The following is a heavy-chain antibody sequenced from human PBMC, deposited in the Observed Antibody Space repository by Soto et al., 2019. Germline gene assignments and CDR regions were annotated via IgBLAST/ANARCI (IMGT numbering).Heavy chain of an antibody. Sequence: GGSLRLSCAASGFTFSGSAMHWVRQASGKGLEWVGRIRSKANSYATAYAASVKGRFTISRDDSKNTAYLQMNSLKTEDTAVYYCNRQGSSGYAFDYWGQGTLVTVSS. J-gene: IGHJ4*02. V-gene: IGHV3-73*01. CDR1: GFTFSGSA. CDR3: NRQGSSGYAFDY. CDR2: IRSKANSYAT. D-gene: IGHD3-22*01.